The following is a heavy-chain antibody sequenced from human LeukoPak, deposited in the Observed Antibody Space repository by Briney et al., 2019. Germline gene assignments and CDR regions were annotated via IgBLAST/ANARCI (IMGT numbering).Heavy chain of an antibody. J-gene: IGHJ4*02. Sequence: GGSLRLSCAASGFTFSSYAMSWVRQAPGKGLEWVSATSGSGGSTYYADSVKGWFTISRDNSKNTLYLQMNSLRAEDTAVYYCAKDYYDILTGYFRDYWGQGTLVTVSS. V-gene: IGHV3-23*01. CDR3: AKDYYDILTGYFRDY. CDR1: GFTFSSYA. D-gene: IGHD3-9*01. CDR2: TSGSGGST.